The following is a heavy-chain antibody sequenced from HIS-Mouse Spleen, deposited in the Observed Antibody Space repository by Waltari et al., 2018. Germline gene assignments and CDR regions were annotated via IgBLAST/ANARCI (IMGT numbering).Heavy chain of an antibody. CDR1: GGSISSSSYY. J-gene: IGHJ2*01. CDR3: ARTRGYWYFDL. V-gene: IGHV4-39*01. D-gene: IGHD3-10*01. Sequence: QRQLQESGPGLVKPSETLSLTCTVSGGSISSSSYYWGWIRQPPGKGLEWIGSIYYSGSTYYNPSLKSRVTISVDTSKNQFSLKLSSVTAADTAVYYCARTRGYWYFDLWGRGTLVTVSS. CDR2: IYYSGST.